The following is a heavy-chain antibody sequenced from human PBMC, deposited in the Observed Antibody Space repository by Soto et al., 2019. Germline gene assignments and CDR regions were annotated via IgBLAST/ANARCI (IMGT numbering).Heavy chain of an antibody. V-gene: IGHV1-8*01. CDR1: GYSFPSQD. D-gene: IGHD1-1*01. J-gene: IGHJ5*02. CDR3: VRGNWNRA. CDR2: VSPSSGNT. Sequence: ASVKVSCKASGYSFPSQDIHWVRQAPGQGLEWVGRVSPSSGNTGYAQKFQGRVTMTRDTSIGTAFMELSGLTYDDTAVYYCVRGNWNRAWGQGPLVTVSS.